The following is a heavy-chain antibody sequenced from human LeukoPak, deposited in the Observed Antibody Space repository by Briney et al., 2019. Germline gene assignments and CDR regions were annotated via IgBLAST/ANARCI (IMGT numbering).Heavy chain of an antibody. V-gene: IGHV4-31*03. D-gene: IGHD3-10*01. Sequence: SQTLSLTCTVSGGSITSGGYYWSWIRQLPGKGLEWIGYIYYGGSTYYNPSLKSRGTISIDTSKNQFSLKLSSVTAADTAVYYCARDRVRGTITYAGFDPWGQGTLVTVSS. CDR1: GGSITSGGYY. J-gene: IGHJ5*02. CDR3: ARDRVRGTITYAGFDP. CDR2: IYYGGST.